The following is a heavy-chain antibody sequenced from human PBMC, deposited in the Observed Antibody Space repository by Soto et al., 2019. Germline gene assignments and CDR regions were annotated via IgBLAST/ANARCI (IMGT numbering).Heavy chain of an antibody. Sequence: TWGSLRLSCAASGFTFSTYGMHWVRQAPGKGLEWVAVIWFDGTKKYYADSVNGRFTISRDNSKNTLYLQMNSLRAEDTAVYYCASQIFWSGSTAHGMDVWGQGTMVTVSS. D-gene: IGHD3-3*01. CDR3: ASQIFWSGSTAHGMDV. CDR2: IWFDGTKK. J-gene: IGHJ6*02. CDR1: GFTFSTYG. V-gene: IGHV3-33*01.